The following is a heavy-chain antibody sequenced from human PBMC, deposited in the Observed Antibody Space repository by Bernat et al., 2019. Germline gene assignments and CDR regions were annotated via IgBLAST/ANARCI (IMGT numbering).Heavy chain of an antibody. Sequence: EVQLVESGGGFVKPGGSLRLSCAASGFTFSNAWMSWVRQAPGKGLEWVGRIKSKTDGGTTDYAAPVKGRFTISRDDSKNTLYLQMNSLKTEDTAVYYCTTDFWSGYYGAYDAFDIWGQGTMVTVSS. D-gene: IGHD3-3*01. CDR1: GFTFSNAW. V-gene: IGHV3-15*01. J-gene: IGHJ3*02. CDR3: TTDFWSGYYGAYDAFDI. CDR2: IKSKTDGGTT.